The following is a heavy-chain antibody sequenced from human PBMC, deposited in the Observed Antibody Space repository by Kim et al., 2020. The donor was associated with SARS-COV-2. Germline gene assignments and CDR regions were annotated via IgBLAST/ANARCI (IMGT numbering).Heavy chain of an antibody. CDR3: AKDRGYVVGATTSAFDI. J-gene: IGHJ3*02. CDR2: ISGSGGST. Sequence: GGSLRLSCAASGFTFSSYAMSWVRQAPGKGLEWVSAISGSGGSTYYADSVKGRFTISRDNSKNTLYLQMNSLRAEDTAVYYCAKDRGYVVGATTSAFDIWGQGTMVTVSS. V-gene: IGHV3-23*01. CDR1: GFTFSSYA. D-gene: IGHD1-26*01.